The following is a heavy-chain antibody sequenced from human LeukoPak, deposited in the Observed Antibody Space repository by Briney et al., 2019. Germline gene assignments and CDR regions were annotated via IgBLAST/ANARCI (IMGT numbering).Heavy chain of an antibody. D-gene: IGHD2-2*01. CDR2: ISSSGSTI. V-gene: IGHV3-48*03. Sequence: GGSLRLSCAASGFTFSSYEMNWVRQAAGKGLEWVSYISSSGSTIYYADSVKGRFTISRDNAKNSLYLQMNSLRAEDTAVYYCARAGNCSSTSCYVTAFNIWGQGTMVTVSS. CDR1: GFTFSSYE. CDR3: ARAGNCSSTSCYVTAFNI. J-gene: IGHJ3*02.